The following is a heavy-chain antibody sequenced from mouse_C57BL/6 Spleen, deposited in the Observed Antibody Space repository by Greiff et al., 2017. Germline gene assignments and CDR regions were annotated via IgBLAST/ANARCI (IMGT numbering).Heavy chain of an antibody. J-gene: IGHJ3*01. V-gene: IGHV1-52*01. D-gene: IGHD1-1*01. CDR1: GYTFTSYW. CDR3: ARSHYYGRSYGAY. CDR2: IDPSDSDT. Sequence: QVQLQQLGAELVRPGSSVKLSCKASGYTFTSYWMHWVKQRPIHGLEWIGNIDPSDSDTHYNQKFKDKATLTVDKSSSTAYMQLSSLTSEDSAVDYCARSHYYGRSYGAYWGQGTLVTVSA.